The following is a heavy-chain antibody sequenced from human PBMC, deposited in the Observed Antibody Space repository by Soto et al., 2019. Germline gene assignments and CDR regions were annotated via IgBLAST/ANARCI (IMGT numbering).Heavy chain of an antibody. CDR1: GGSISSTNW. CDR2: IFHSGTT. Sequence: QVQLQESGPGLVKPSGTLSLTCAVSGGSISSTNWWSWVRQPPGKGLEWIGEIFHSGTTHYNPSRKSRVTISLDKSKNHCSLNLSSVTAADTAVYYCARDGGGYFDLWGRGTLVTVSS. D-gene: IGHD3-10*01. V-gene: IGHV4-4*02. CDR3: ARDGGGYFDL. J-gene: IGHJ2*01.